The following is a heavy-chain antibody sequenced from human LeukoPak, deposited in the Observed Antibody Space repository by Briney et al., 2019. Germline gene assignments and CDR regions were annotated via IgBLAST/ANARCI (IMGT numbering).Heavy chain of an antibody. CDR1: GGSFSGYY. CDR3: ARGFRSFGGVIATHLDY. J-gene: IGHJ4*02. Sequence: SETLSLTCAVYGGSFSGYYWSWIRQPPGKGLEWIGEINHSGSTNYNPSLKSRVTISVDTSKNQFSLKLSSVTAADTAVYYCARGFRSFGGVIATHLDYWGQGTLVTVSS. CDR2: INHSGST. V-gene: IGHV4-34*01. D-gene: IGHD3-16*02.